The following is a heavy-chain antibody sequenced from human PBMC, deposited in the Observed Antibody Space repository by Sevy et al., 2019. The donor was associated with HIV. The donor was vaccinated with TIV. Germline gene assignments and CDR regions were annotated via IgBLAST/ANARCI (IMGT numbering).Heavy chain of an antibody. D-gene: IGHD6-13*01. CDR1: GFTFSSYA. J-gene: IGHJ6*02. Sequence: GGSLRLSCAASGFTFSSYAMHWVRQAPGKGLEWVAVISYDGSNKYYADSVKGRFTISRENSKNTLYLQMNRLRAEDTAVYYCTRVAPYSSSWQLYYYGMDVWGQGTTVTVS. CDR3: TRVAPYSSSWQLYYYGMDV. V-gene: IGHV3-30-3*01. CDR2: ISYDGSNK.